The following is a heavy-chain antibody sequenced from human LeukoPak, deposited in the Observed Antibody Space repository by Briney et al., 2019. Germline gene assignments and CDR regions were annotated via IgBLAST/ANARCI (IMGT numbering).Heavy chain of an antibody. J-gene: IGHJ4*02. CDR2: IYYSGST. V-gene: IGHV4-39*07. CDR1: GGSISSSSYY. Sequence: SETLSLTCTVSGGSISSSSYYWGWIRQSPGKGLEWIGSIYYSGSTYYNPSLKSRVTISVDTSKNQFSLKLSSVTAADTAVYYCARTFEFGEFVDYWGQGTLVTVSS. CDR3: ARTFEFGEFVDY. D-gene: IGHD3-10*01.